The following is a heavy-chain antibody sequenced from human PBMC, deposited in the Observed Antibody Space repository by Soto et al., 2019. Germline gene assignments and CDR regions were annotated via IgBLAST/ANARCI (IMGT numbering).Heavy chain of an antibody. Sequence: EVQLVASGGGLVQPGGSLRLSCAASGFTFSTYWMSWVRQAPGKGLEWVANIKQDGSDKYYVDSVKGRFTISRDNTKNSLYLQMNSLRAEDTAVYYCARTDDYNPVFDYWGQGALVTVSS. CDR2: IKQDGSDK. CDR3: ARTDDYNPVFDY. CDR1: GFTFSTYW. D-gene: IGHD4-4*01. J-gene: IGHJ4*02. V-gene: IGHV3-7*01.